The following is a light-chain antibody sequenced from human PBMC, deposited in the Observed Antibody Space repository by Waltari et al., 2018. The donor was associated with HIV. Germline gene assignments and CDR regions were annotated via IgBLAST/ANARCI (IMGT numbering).Light chain of an antibody. J-gene: IGLJ1*01. Sequence: QSALTQPPSVSASPGQSVTIPCTRTSSAIGDYNRVSWYLQPPGTAPKVIIYEVKNRPSGVPDRFSGSKSGSTASLTISGLQAEDEADYFCSSYKNNNTLVFGTGTKVTVL. CDR1: SSAIGDYNR. V-gene: IGLV2-18*02. CDR2: EVK. CDR3: SSYKNNNTLV.